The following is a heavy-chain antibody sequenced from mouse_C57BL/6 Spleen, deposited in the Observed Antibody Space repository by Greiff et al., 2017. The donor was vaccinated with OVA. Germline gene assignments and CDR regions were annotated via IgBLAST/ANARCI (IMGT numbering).Heavy chain of an antibody. CDR3: ARGAYPGN. Sequence: QVQLQQPGAELVRPGTSVKLSCKASGYTFTSYWMHWVKQRPGQGLEWIGVIDPSDSYTNYNQKFKGKATLTVDTSSSTAYMQLSSLTSDDSAVYYCARGAYPGNWGQGTTLTVSS. CDR1: GYTFTSYW. V-gene: IGHV1-59*01. D-gene: IGHD6-5*01. J-gene: IGHJ2*01. CDR2: IDPSDSYT.